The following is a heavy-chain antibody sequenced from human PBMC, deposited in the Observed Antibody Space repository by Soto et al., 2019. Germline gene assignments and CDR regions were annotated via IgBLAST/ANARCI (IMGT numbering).Heavy chain of an antibody. CDR2: IYWDDDK. V-gene: IGHV2-5*02. CDR1: GFSLSTSEVG. CDR3: AHLDTTVTTQ. Sequence: QITLKESGPTLVKPTQTLTLTCTFSGFSLSTSEVGVTWIRQPPGKALEWLALIYWDDDKRYSPSLKSRLTIPKDASKNQVVLTMTNMDPVDTATYYCAHLDTTVTTQWGQGTLVTVSS. J-gene: IGHJ4*02. D-gene: IGHD4-17*01.